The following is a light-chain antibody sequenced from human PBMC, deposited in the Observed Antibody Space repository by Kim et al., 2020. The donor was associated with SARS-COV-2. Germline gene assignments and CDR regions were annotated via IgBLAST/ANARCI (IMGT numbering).Light chain of an antibody. CDR2: RDV. V-gene: IGLV3-9*01. CDR1: NIGIKS. Sequence: SYELTQPLSVSVALGQTARITCGGYNIGIKSVHWYQQRPGQAPVLIIYRDVNRLSGIPERFSGPNSGSTATLTINGAQAGDDTDYYCQVWDRGSVGFGGGTQRTVL. CDR3: QVWDRGSVG. J-gene: IGLJ2*01.